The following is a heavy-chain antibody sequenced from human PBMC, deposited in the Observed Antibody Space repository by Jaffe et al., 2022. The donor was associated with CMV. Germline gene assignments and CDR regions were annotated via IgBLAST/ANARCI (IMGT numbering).Heavy chain of an antibody. Sequence: QVQLVQSGAEVKKPGASVKVSCKASGYTFTSYAMHWVRQAPGQRLEWMGWINAGNGNTKYSQKFQGRVTITRDTSASTAYMELSSLRSEDTAVYYCARESSSGHFMTFDIWGQGTMVTVSS. J-gene: IGHJ3*02. V-gene: IGHV1-3*01. D-gene: IGHD6-19*01. CDR2: INAGNGNT. CDR3: ARESSSGHFMTFDI. CDR1: GYTFTSYA.